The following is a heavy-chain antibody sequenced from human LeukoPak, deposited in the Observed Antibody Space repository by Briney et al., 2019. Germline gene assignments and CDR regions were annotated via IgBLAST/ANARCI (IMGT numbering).Heavy chain of an antibody. D-gene: IGHD4-17*01. J-gene: IGHJ4*02. CDR3: ARDMNGDQFDC. V-gene: IGHV3-66*01. CDR2: ISGGGRT. Sequence: GGSLRLSCAASGFAVSSNYMSWVRQAPGKGLEWVSLISGGGRTYYADSVKGRFTISRDNSKNTLYLQMNSVRAEDTAVYYCARDMNGDQFDCWGQGILVTVSS. CDR1: GFAVSSNY.